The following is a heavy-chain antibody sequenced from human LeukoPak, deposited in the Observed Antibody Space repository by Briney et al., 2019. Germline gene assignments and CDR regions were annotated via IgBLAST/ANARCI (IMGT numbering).Heavy chain of an antibody. J-gene: IGHJ6*02. CDR1: GYTFTGYY. Sequence: ASVKVSCKASGYTFTGYYMHWVRQAPGQGLEWMGWINPNSGGTNYAQKFQGRVTMTRDTSISTAYMELSRLRSDDTAVYYCARDQYYGFWSGYPNPDYYYGMDVWGQGTTVTVSS. CDR2: INPNSGGT. D-gene: IGHD3-3*01. CDR3: ARDQYYGFWSGYPNPDYYYGMDV. V-gene: IGHV1-2*02.